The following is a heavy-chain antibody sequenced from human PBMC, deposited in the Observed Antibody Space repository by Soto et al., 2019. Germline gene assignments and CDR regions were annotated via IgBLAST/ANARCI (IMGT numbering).Heavy chain of an antibody. V-gene: IGHV4-31*03. J-gene: IGHJ4*02. CDR2: IYDSGRA. CDR3: ARGAVNKCFEY. D-gene: IGHD4-17*01. CDR1: GGSISRTTYY. Sequence: QVQLQESGPGLVKPSETLSLTCTVSGGSISRTTYYWSWIRQHPRKGLEWIGYIYDSGRAYYNPSLESRVTLSVDTSKHQFSLKLNSVTAADTAVYYCARGAVNKCFEYWGQGTLVTVSS.